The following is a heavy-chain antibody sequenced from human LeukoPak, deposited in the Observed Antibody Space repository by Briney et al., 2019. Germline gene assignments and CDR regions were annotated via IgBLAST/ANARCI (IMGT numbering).Heavy chain of an antibody. Sequence: PGGSLRLSCAASGFTFSSYSMNWVRQAPGKGLEWVSSISSSSSYIYYADSVKGRFTISRDNAKNSLYLQMNSLRAEDTAVYYCARDSGAIVATTPYFDYWGQGTLVTVSS. CDR3: ARDSGAIVATTPYFDY. J-gene: IGHJ4*02. CDR2: ISSSSSYI. D-gene: IGHD5-12*01. V-gene: IGHV3-21*01. CDR1: GFTFSSYS.